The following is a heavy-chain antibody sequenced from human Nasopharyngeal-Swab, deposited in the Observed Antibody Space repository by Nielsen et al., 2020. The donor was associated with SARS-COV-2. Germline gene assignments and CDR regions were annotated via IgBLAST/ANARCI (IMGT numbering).Heavy chain of an antibody. V-gene: IGHV3-23*01. D-gene: IGHD4-23*01. Sequence: GGSLRLSCAASGFTFSSYAMSWVRQAPGKGLEWVSAISGSGGSTYYADSVKGRFTISRDNSKNSLYLQMNSLRTEDTALYYCAKGESDGGNAPLDYWGQGTLVTVSS. CDR3: AKGESDGGNAPLDY. CDR2: ISGSGGST. CDR1: GFTFSSYA. J-gene: IGHJ4*02.